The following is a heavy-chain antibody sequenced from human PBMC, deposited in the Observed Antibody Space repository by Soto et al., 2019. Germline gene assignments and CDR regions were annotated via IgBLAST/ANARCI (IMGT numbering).Heavy chain of an antibody. V-gene: IGHV1-69*08. CDR2: IIPLLDIA. J-gene: IGHJ4*02. D-gene: IGHD5-12*01. CDR3: ARDSPIGSTFSGYDAIDY. Sequence: QVQLVQSGAEVKKPGSSVKVSCKTSGGTFSNDIITWVRQAPGQGLEWMGRIIPLLDIANNAQKFQGRVTTTADKSTSTAYMELNGLRSEDTAVYSCARDSPIGSTFSGYDAIDYWGQGTLVTVSS. CDR1: GGTFSNDI.